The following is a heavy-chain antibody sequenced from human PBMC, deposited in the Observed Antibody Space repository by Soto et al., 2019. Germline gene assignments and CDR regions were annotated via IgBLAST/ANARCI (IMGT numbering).Heavy chain of an antibody. CDR1: GFTFDDYA. J-gene: IGHJ4*02. CDR2: LSWNSVYI. D-gene: IGHD1-26*01. Sequence: EVQLVESGGGLVQPGRSLRLSCAASGFTFDDYAMHWVREAPGKGLEWVSGLSWNSVYIGYADSVRGRFTISRDNAKNSLYLQMNSLRAEDTALYYCARQKIVPVGATGGYFDYWGQGTLLTVSS. CDR3: ARQKIVPVGATGGYFDY. V-gene: IGHV3-9*01.